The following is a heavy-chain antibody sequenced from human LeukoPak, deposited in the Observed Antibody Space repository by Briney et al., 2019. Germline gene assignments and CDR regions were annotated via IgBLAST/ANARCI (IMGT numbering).Heavy chain of an antibody. CDR2: IKEDGSEE. V-gene: IGHV3-7*01. J-gene: IGHJ6*03. D-gene: IGHD1-20*01. CDR3: ARGVLTGIDYMDV. CDR1: GFTFSSYW. Sequence: GGSLRLSCAAPGFTFSSYWMIWVRQAPGKGLEWVANIKEDGSEEYYVDSVKGRFTISRDNAKNSLYLQMKTVRAEDTALYYCARGVLTGIDYMDVWGKGTTVTVSS.